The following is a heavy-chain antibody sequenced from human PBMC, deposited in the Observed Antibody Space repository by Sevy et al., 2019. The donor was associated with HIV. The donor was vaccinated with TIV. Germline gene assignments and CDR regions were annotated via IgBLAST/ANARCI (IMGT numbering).Heavy chain of an antibody. CDR3: ARETAYYSLDWYFDL. CDR1: GLTFSSYA. V-gene: IGHV3-30-3*01. Sequence: GGSLRLSCAASGLTFSSYAMHWVRQAPGKGLEWVAVISYDGSNKYYADSVKGRFTISRDNSKNTLYLQMNSLRAEDTAVYYCARETAYYSLDWYFDLWGRGTLVTVSS. CDR2: ISYDGSNK. J-gene: IGHJ2*01. D-gene: IGHD3-10*01.